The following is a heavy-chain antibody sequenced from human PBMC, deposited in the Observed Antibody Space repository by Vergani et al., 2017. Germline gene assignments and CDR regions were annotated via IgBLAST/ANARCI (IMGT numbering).Heavy chain of an antibody. CDR2: ISYDGSNK. CDR3: AKDGIAAAGYHMYYFDY. D-gene: IGHD6-13*01. J-gene: IGHJ4*02. Sequence: QVQLVESGGGVVQPGRSLRLSCAASGFTFSSYGMHLVRQAPGKGLEWVSVISYDGSNKYYADSVKGRFTISRDNSKNTLYLQMNSLRAEDTAVYYCAKDGIAAAGYHMYYFDYWGQGTLVTVSS. V-gene: IGHV3-30*18. CDR1: GFTFSSYG.